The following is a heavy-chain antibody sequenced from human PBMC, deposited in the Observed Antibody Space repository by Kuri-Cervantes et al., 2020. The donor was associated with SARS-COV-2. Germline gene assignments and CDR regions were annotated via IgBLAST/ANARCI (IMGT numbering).Heavy chain of an antibody. D-gene: IGHD6-19*01. CDR3: ARGGYSSGWYAVD. CDR2: IYYSGST. Sequence: SETLSLTCTVSGGSISSYYWSWIRQPPEKGLEWIGYIYYSGSTNYNPSLKSRVTISVDTSKNQFSLKLSSVTAADTAVYYCARGGYSSGWYAVDWGQGTLVTVSS. V-gene: IGHV4-59*01. CDR1: GGSISSYY. J-gene: IGHJ4*02.